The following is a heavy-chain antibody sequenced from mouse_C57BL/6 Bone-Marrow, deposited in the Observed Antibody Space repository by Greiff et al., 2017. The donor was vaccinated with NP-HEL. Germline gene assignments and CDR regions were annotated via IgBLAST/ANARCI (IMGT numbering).Heavy chain of an antibody. Sequence: VQLQQSGPELVKPGASVKISCKASGYTFTDYYMNWVKQSHGKSLEWIGDINPNNGGTSYNQKFKGKATLTVDKSSSTAYMELRSLTSEDSAVYYCARWGLRFDYWGQGTTLTVSS. D-gene: IGHD2-13*01. CDR2: INPNNGGT. CDR1: GYTFTDYY. J-gene: IGHJ2*01. CDR3: ARWGLRFDY. V-gene: IGHV1-26*01.